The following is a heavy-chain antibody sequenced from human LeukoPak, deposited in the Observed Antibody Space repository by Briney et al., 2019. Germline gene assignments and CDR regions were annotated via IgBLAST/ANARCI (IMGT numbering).Heavy chain of an antibody. CDR2: INHSGST. V-gene: IGHV4-34*01. D-gene: IGHD6-13*01. J-gene: IGHJ6*02. CDR1: GGSFSGYY. Sequence: SETLSLTCAVYGGSFSGYYWSWIRQPPGKGLEWIGEINHSGSTNYNPSLKSRVIISVDTSKNQFSLKLSSVTAADTAVYYCAEGVAAAGREYGMDVWGQGTTVTVSS. CDR3: AEGVAAAGREYGMDV.